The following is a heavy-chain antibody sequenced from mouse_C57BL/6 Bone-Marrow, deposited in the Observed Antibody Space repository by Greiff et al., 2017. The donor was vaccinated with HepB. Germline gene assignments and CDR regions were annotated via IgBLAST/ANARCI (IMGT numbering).Heavy chain of an antibody. CDR2: IWSGGST. J-gene: IGHJ4*01. Sequence: QVQLKESGPGLVQPSQSLSITCTVSGFSLTSYGVHWVRQSPGKGLEWLGVIWSGGSTDYNAAFISRLSISKDNSKSQVFFKMNSLQADDTAIYYCARNGYSNYDYYAMDYWGQGTSVTVSS. V-gene: IGHV2-2*01. D-gene: IGHD2-5*01. CDR3: ARNGYSNYDYYAMDY. CDR1: GFSLTSYG.